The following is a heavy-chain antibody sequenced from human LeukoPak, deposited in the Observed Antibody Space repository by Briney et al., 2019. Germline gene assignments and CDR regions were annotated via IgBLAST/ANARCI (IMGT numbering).Heavy chain of an antibody. CDR3: AKDAPVASTFDY. Sequence: GGSLRLSCAASGFTFSSYGMHWVRQAPGKGLEWVAFIRYDGSNKYYADSVKGRFTISRDNSKNTLYLQMNSLRAEDTAVYYCAKDAPVASTFDYWGQGTLVTVPS. CDR2: IRYDGSNK. CDR1: GFTFSSYG. J-gene: IGHJ4*02. D-gene: IGHD6-19*01. V-gene: IGHV3-30*02.